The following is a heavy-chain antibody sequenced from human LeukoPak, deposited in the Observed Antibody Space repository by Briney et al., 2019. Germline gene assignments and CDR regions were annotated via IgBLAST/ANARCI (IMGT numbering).Heavy chain of an antibody. Sequence: GGSLRLSCAASGFTFSSYSMNWVRQAPGKGLEWVSYISSSSSTIYYADSVKGRFTISRDNAKNSLYLQMNSLRAEDTAAYYCTRDTYYYDSSGYATWGQGKMVTVSS. CDR3: TRDTYYYDSSGYAT. D-gene: IGHD3-22*01. J-gene: IGHJ3*01. CDR1: GFTFSSYS. V-gene: IGHV3-48*01. CDR2: ISSSSSTI.